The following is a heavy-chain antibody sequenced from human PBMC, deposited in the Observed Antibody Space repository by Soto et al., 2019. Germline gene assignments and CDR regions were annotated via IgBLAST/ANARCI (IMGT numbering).Heavy chain of an antibody. CDR1: GFTFSSYG. V-gene: IGHV3-30*18. D-gene: IGHD3-22*01. CDR2: ISYDGSNK. J-gene: IGHJ4*02. Sequence: QVQLVESGGDVVQPGRSQRLSCAASGFTFSSYGMHWVRQAPGKELEWVAVISYDGSNKYYADSVKGRFTISRDNSKNTLYLQMNSLRAEDTAVYYCAKPPDYYDSSGFDYWGQGTLVTVSS. CDR3: AKPPDYYDSSGFDY.